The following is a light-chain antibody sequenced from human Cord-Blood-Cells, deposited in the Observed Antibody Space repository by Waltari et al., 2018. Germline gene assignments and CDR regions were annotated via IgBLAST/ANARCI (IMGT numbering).Light chain of an antibody. V-gene: IGLV2-23*01. CDR2: EGS. Sequence: QSALTQPASVSGSPGQSITIYCTGTSSDVGSYNLVSWYQQHPGKAPKLMIYEGSKRPSGVSNRFSGSKSGNTASLTSSGLQAEDEADYYCCSYAGSSTWVFGGGTKLTVL. CDR3: CSYAGSSTWV. CDR1: SSDVGSYNL. J-gene: IGLJ3*02.